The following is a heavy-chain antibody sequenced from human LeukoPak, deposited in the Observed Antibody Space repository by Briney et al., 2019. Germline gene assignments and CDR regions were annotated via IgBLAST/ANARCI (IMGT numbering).Heavy chain of an antibody. Sequence: PLGFLRLSCAASRFTFRNYKTSWVRQPPRKGLEWVSYISFSGSTMSYADSVKGRFTISRDNAKKSLYLQMNSLRAEDTAVYYCARGVPIDSWGQGTLVTVSS. D-gene: IGHD3-10*01. CDR1: RFTFRNYK. J-gene: IGHJ4*02. V-gene: IGHV3-48*03. CDR2: ISFSGSTM. CDR3: ARGVPIDS.